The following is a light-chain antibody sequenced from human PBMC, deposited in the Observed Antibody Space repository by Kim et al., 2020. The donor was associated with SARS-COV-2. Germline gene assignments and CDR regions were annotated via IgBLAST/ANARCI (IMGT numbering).Light chain of an antibody. V-gene: IGKV1-39*01. Sequence: DIQMTQSQSSLSASVGDRVTITCRASQHISNFLNWYQQKPGQAPKLLIYSASSLQNEVPSRFSGSESGTDFTLTISNLQPEDFATYYCQQSYSSPYTFGQGTKLEI. CDR2: SAS. CDR3: QQSYSSPYT. J-gene: IGKJ2*01. CDR1: QHISNF.